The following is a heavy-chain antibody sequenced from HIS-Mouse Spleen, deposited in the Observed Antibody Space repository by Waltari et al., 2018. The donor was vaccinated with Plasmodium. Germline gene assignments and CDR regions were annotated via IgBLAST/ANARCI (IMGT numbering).Heavy chain of an antibody. CDR2: SNHSGST. Sequence: QVQLQQLGAGLLKPSETLSLTCAVYGGSFSGYYWSWIRQPPGKGLEWIGESNHSGSTKDNPTLKSRVTISVDTSKNQFSLKLGSVTAAETAVYYCARGRRIVVVTAPRGFFDYWGQGTLVTVSS. V-gene: IGHV4-34*01. J-gene: IGHJ4*02. CDR1: GGSFSGYY. CDR3: ARGRRIVVVTAPRGFFDY. D-gene: IGHD2-21*02.